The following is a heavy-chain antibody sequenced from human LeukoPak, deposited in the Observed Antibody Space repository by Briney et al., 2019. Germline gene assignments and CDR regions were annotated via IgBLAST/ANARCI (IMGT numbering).Heavy chain of an antibody. Sequence: GGSLRLSCAASGFTFSSLAMHWVRQAPGKGLEWVAVMSSDVSRQYYADSVKGRFTLSRDNSKSTLYLQMNSLRDEDTAVYYCTRDSYCSAGTCYSRVGYWGQGTLVIVSS. D-gene: IGHD2-15*01. V-gene: IGHV3-30*04. CDR2: MSSDVSRQ. CDR1: GFTFSSLA. CDR3: TRDSYCSAGTCYSRVGY. J-gene: IGHJ4*02.